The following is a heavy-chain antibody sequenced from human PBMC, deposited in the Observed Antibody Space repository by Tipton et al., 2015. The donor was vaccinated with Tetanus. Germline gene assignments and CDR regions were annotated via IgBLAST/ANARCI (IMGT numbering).Heavy chain of an antibody. CDR2: ISSSSSYI. Sequence: SLRLSCKASGYTFSAHTMHWVRQAPGKGLEWVSAISSSSSYIYYADSVKGRFTIFRDNSKRTAYLQMNRLSTDDTALYFCAKDRQLELDSFDSWGRGTPVTVSS. V-gene: IGHV3-21*01. CDR1: GYTFSAHT. J-gene: IGHJ4*02. D-gene: IGHD1-1*01. CDR3: AKDRQLELDSFDS.